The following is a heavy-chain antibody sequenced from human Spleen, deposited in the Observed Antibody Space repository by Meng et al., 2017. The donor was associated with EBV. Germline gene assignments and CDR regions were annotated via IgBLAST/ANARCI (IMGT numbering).Heavy chain of an antibody. CDR2: INHSGST. D-gene: IGHD6-19*01. V-gene: IGHV4-34*01. J-gene: IGHJ4*02. CDR3: ARPFPSIHSPRLDPFGD. Sequence: VTLLQWGAGLVKPSETLSLTCAVYGGSFSDYHWSWIRQPPGKGLEWIGEINHSGSTTYNPSLKSRVTISIPKSKNQFSLKLTSVTAADTAVYYCARPFPSIHSPRLDPFGDWGQGTLVTVSS. CDR1: GGSFSDYH.